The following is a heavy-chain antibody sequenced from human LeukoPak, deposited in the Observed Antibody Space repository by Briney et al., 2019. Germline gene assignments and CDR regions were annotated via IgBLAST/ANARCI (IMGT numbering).Heavy chain of an antibody. D-gene: IGHD3-10*01. CDR1: GDSISNSYW. Sequence: SETLSLTCAVSGDSISNSYWWTWVRQPPGKGLEWIGEVYHSGSTNYNPSLKSRVTMSVDKPNNQFSLRLTSVTAADTAVYYGARDLTGSGVNCDQWGQGTLVTVSS. J-gene: IGHJ4*02. V-gene: IGHV4-4*02. CDR2: VYHSGST. CDR3: ARDLTGSGVNCDQ.